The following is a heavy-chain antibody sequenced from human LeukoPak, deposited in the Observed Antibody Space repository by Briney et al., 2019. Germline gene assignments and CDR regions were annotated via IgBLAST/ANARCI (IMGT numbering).Heavy chain of an antibody. D-gene: IGHD1-26*01. CDR2: INPNSGGT. J-gene: IGHJ4*02. CDR3: ARPDRWEPSGHFDY. CDR1: GYTFTGYY. V-gene: IGHV1-2*02. Sequence: GASVKVSCKASGYTFTGYYMHWVRQAPGQGLEWMGWINPNSGGTNYAQKFQGRVTMTRDTSISTAYLQWSSLKASDTAMYYCARPDRWEPSGHFDYWGQGTLVTVSS.